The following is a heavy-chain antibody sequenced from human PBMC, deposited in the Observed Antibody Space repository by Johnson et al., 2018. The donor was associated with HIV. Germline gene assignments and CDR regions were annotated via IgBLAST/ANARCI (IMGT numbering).Heavy chain of an antibody. J-gene: IGHJ3*02. CDR3: ARRMKAVAHHDAFDI. CDR1: GFTFSSYA. CDR2: ISYDGSNT. D-gene: IGHD6-19*01. V-gene: IGHV3-30-3*01. Sequence: QVQLVESGGGVVQPGRSLRLSCAASGFTFSSYAMHWVRQAPGKGLEWVAVISYDGSNTHYADSVRGRFTISRDNSMNTLYLQMNGLRIESTAIYYCARRMKAVAHHDAFDIWGQGTMVTVSS.